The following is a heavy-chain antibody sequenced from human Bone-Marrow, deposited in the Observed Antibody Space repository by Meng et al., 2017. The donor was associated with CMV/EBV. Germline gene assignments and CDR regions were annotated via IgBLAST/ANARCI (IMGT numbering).Heavy chain of an antibody. D-gene: IGHD3/OR15-3a*01. CDR1: GGTFNNYA. Sequence: SVKVSCKASGGTFNNYAISWVRQAPGQGLVWMGGIIPIFDTANYAQKFQDRVTITTDESTSTAYMELSSLRSEDTAVYYCARDGVGNLGWGFYYYYGMDVWGQGTTVTVAS. CDR3: ARDGVGNLGWGFYYYYGMDV. V-gene: IGHV1-69*05. J-gene: IGHJ6*02. CDR2: IIPIFDTA.